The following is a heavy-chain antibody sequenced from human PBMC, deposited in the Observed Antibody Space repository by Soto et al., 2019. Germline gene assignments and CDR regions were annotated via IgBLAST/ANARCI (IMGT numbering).Heavy chain of an antibody. D-gene: IGHD2-15*01. CDR1: GXSISSGGYY. CDR2: IYYSGST. Sequence: SETLSLTCTVSGXSISSGGYYWSWIRQHPGKGLEWVGYIYYSGSTYYNPSLKSRVTISVDTSKNQFSLKLSSVTAADTAVYYCARAGGVAATPKAPPPDDWGQGTLVTVPS. J-gene: IGHJ4*02. CDR3: ARAGGVAATPKAPPPDD. V-gene: IGHV4-31*03.